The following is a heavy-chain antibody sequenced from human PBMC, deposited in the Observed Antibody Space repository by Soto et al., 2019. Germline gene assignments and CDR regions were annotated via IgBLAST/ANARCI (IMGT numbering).Heavy chain of an antibody. J-gene: IGHJ4*02. CDR3: ATATRGYSGYDLLGYFDY. Sequence: SETLSLTCTVSGGSISSSSYYWGWIRQPPGKGLEWIGSIYYSGSTYYNPSLKSRVTISVDTSKNQFSLKLSSVTAADTAVYYCATATRGYSGYDLLGYFDYWGQGTLVTVSS. CDR2: IYYSGST. D-gene: IGHD5-12*01. CDR1: GGSISSSSYY. V-gene: IGHV4-39*01.